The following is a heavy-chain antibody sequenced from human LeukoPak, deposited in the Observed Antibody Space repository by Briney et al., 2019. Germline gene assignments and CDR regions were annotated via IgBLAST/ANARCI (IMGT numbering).Heavy chain of an antibody. CDR1: GGSISSYY. CDR2: VYSSGST. Sequence: KSSETLSLTCTVSGGSISSYYWTWIRQPAGKGLEWIGRVYSSGSTNYNPTLKSRVTMSVDTSKNQFSLILTSVTAADTAVYYCARGGYYGSGNDFRFDPWGQGTLVTVSS. D-gene: IGHD3-10*01. V-gene: IGHV4-4*07. J-gene: IGHJ5*02. CDR3: ARGGYYGSGNDFRFDP.